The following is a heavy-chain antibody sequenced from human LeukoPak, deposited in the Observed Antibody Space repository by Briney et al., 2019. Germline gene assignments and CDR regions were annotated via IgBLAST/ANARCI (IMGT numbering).Heavy chain of an antibody. D-gene: IGHD6-19*01. V-gene: IGHV1-69*04. CDR1: GGTFSSYA. CDR3: ASVSSSGHNWFDP. CDR2: IIPILGIA. J-gene: IGHJ5*02. Sequence: AASVKVSCKASGGTFSSYAISWVRQAPGQGLEWMGRIIPILGIANYAQKFQGRVTITADKSTSTAYMELSSLRSEDTAVYYCASVSSSGHNWFDPWGQGTLVTVSS.